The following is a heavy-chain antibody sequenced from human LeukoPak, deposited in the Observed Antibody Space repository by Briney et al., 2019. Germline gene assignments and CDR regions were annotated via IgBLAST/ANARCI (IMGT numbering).Heavy chain of an antibody. CDR2: TYYSGST. D-gene: IGHD3-22*01. V-gene: IGHV4-59*01. J-gene: IGHJ3*02. CDR3: ASEYYYDSSGTGDAFDI. CDR1: GGSISSYY. Sequence: PSETLSLTCTVSGGSISSYYWSWIRQPPGKGLEWIGYTYYSGSTNYNPSLKSRVTISVDTSKNQFSLKLSSVTAADTAVYYCASEYYYDSSGTGDAFDIWGQGTMVTVSS.